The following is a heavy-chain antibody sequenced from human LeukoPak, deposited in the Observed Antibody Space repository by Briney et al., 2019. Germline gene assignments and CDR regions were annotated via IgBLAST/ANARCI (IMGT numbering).Heavy chain of an antibody. CDR1: GYTFTSYD. CDR3: ARGYFWSGYYIEINFDY. Sequence: ASVKVSCKASGYTFTSYDINWVRQATGQGLEWMGWMNPNSGNTGYAQKFQGRVTMTRNTSISTACMELSSLRSEDTAVYYCARGYFWSGYYIEINFDYWGQGTLVTVSS. CDR2: MNPNSGNT. V-gene: IGHV1-8*01. J-gene: IGHJ4*02. D-gene: IGHD3-3*01.